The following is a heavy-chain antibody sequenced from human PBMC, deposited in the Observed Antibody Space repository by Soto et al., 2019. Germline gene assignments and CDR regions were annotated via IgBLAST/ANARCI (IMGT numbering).Heavy chain of an antibody. J-gene: IGHJ4*02. CDR2: IGTAGDT. CDR1: GFTFSSFD. D-gene: IGHD6-19*01. Sequence: GGSLRLSCAASGFTFSSFDMHWVRQATGKGLEWVSAIGTAGDTYYPGSVKGRFTISRENAKNSLYLQMNSLRAEDTAVYYCARVSGMIVGAGTYDYWGQGTLVTVSS. V-gene: IGHV3-13*01. CDR3: ARVSGMIVGAGTYDY.